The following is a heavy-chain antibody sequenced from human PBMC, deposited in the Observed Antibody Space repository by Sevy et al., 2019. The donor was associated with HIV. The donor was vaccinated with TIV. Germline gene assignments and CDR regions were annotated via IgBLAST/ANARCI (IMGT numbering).Heavy chain of an antibody. V-gene: IGHV3-23*01. CDR2: IIGSGGST. CDR3: ARVGCTNIDWFDP. Sequence: GGSLRLSCAASRFTFSSYAMSWVRQAPGKGLEWVSTIIGSGGSTYYSDSVKGRFSISRDNSKNTLHLQMNSLRAEDTAVYYCARVGCTNIDWFDPWGHGTLVTVSS. CDR1: RFTFSSYA. J-gene: IGHJ5*02. D-gene: IGHD2-2*01.